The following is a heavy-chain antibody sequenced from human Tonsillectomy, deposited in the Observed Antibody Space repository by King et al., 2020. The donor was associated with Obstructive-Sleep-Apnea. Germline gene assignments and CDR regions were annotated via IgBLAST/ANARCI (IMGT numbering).Heavy chain of an antibody. J-gene: IGHJ1*01. CDR2: ISYSWST. D-gene: IGHD4-17*01. Sequence: VQLQESGPGLVKPSETLSLTCTVSGGSISSYYWSWIRQSPGEGLGWIGYISYSWSTNYNPSLKSRVTLAVDTSKNQFSLKLSSVTAADTAVYYCASTTVTASLGYFQHWGQGTLVTVSS. CDR3: ASTTVTASLGYFQH. CDR1: GGSISSYY. V-gene: IGHV4-59*01.